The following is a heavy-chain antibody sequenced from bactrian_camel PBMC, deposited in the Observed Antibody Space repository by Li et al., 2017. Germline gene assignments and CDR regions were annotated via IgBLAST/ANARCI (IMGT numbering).Heavy chain of an antibody. CDR3: AARPARNMGWVFNPSTYNY. Sequence: QVQLVESGGGLVQPGGPLRLSCAASGFVFSVYYMSWVRQAPGEGLEWVASINHDDSKQLYTDSVKGRFTISQDNNKNTVYLLMKDLEPGDTAMYYCAARPARNMGWVFNPSTYNYWGQGTQVTVS. D-gene: IGHD3*01. J-gene: IGHJ4*01. V-gene: IGHV3-2*01. CDR1: GFVFSVYY. CDR2: INHDDSKQ.